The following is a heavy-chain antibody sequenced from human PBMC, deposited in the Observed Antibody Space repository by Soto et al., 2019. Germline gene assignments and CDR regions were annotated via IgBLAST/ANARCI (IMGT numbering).Heavy chain of an antibody. CDR3: ARGEYCDNGACNHSFYFAY. CDR1: GGSVGSGDFY. CDR2: VYYSGST. V-gene: IGHV4-61*08. Sequence: PSETLSLTCTVSGGSVGSGDFYWGWIRQPPGKGLEWIGYVYYSGSTNYNFSLKSRATISLDTSKNQFSLSLRSVTAADTAVYFCARGEYCDNGACNHSFYFAYWGQGTQVTVSS. D-gene: IGHD2-8*01. J-gene: IGHJ4*02.